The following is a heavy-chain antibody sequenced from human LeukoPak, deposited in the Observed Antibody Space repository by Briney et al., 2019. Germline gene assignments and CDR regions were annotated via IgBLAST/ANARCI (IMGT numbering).Heavy chain of an antibody. D-gene: IGHD4-17*01. J-gene: IGHJ2*01. CDR3: ARPKYADYDWPDWYFDL. V-gene: IGHV4-59*01. CDR1: GGSISTSY. CDR2: LYNSGST. Sequence: PSGTLSLTCSVSGGSISTSYWIWIRQSPGKGLEWIGYLYNSGSTNYNPSFKSRATISVDMSKNQFFLNLTSLTAADTAVYYCARPKYADYDWPDWYFDLWGRGTLVTVSS.